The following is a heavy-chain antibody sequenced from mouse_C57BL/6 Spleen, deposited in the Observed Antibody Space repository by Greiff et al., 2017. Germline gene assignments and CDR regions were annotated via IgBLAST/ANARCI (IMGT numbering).Heavy chain of an antibody. J-gene: IGHJ4*01. V-gene: IGHV1-55*01. CDR1: GYTFTSYW. CDR3: ARGVYYYGSSYLDY. Sequence: QVQLQQPGAELVKPGASVKMSCKASGYTFTSYWITWVKQRPGQGLEWIGDIYPGSGSTNYNEKFNSKATLTVDTSSSTAYMQLSSLTSEDSAVYYCARGVYYYGSSYLDYWGQGTSVTVSS. CDR2: IYPGSGST. D-gene: IGHD1-1*01.